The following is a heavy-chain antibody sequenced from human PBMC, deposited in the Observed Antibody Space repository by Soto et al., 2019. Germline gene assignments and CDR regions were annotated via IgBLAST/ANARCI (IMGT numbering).Heavy chain of an antibody. CDR1: GTTISSGDHY. J-gene: IGHJ4*02. Sequence: QVQLQESGPGLVKPSQTLSLTCTVSGTTISSGDHYWSWIRQAPGKGLEWIGYMYYTGKTYYNTSLQSRVTLSVDTSKNQFSLKMTFVTAADAAMYFCARVYGRGDYFDFWGRGTLVSVSS. CDR3: ARVYGRGDYFDF. D-gene: IGHD1-26*01. V-gene: IGHV4-30-4*01. CDR2: MYYTGKT.